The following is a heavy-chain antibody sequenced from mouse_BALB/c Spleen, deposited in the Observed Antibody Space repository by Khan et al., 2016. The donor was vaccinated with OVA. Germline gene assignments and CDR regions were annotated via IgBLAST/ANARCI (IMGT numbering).Heavy chain of an antibody. V-gene: IGHV2-2*02. CDR1: GFSLTTYG. CDR3: ARNYDYDEGLAY. CDR2: IWSGGST. J-gene: IGHJ3*01. Sequence: QVHVKQSGPGLVRPSQSLSITCTVSGFSLTTYGVHWVRQSPGKGLEWLGVIWSGGSTDYSAAFISRLSISQDNYKSTAFFKMNSLQPNDTAIYYWARNYDYDEGLAYWGQGTLVTVSA. D-gene: IGHD2-4*01.